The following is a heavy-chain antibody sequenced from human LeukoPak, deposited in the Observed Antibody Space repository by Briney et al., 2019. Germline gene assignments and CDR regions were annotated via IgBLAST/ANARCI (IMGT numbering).Heavy chain of an antibody. CDR3: AGSGYSYGLEAFDI. Sequence: PSETLSLTCTVSGGSISSYYWTWLRQPPGKGLEWIGYIYYSGSTNYNPSLKSRVTIPVDTSKNQFSLKLSSVTAADTAVYYCAGSGYSYGLEAFDIWGQGTMVTVSS. CDR2: IYYSGST. CDR1: GGSISSYY. D-gene: IGHD5-18*01. J-gene: IGHJ3*02. V-gene: IGHV4-59*01.